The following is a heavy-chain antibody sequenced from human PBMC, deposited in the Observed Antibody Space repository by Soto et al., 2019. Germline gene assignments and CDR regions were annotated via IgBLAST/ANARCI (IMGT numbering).Heavy chain of an antibody. Sequence: PGGSLRLSCAASGFTFGSFALSWVRQAPGKGLEWVSAISGSGDGTDYADSVKGRFTISRDNAKNSLYLQMNRLRAEDTAVYYCARVSWREKYGMDVWGQGTTVTVSS. CDR1: GFTFGSFA. CDR2: ISGSGDGT. V-gene: IGHV3-23*01. J-gene: IGHJ6*02. CDR3: ARVSWREKYGMDV.